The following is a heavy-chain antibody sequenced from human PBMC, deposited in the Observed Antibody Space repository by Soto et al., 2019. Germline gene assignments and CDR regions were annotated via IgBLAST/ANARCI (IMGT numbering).Heavy chain of an antibody. J-gene: IGHJ6*02. CDR3: ARHVPSWYPNYYYYYGMDV. D-gene: IGHD6-13*01. CDR1: GGSISSSSYY. Sequence: LPETLSLTCTVSGGSISSSSYYWGWIRQPPGKGLEWIGSIYYSGSTYYNPSLKSRVTISVDTSKNQFSLKLSSVTAADTAVYYCARHVPSWYPNYYYYYGMDVWGQGTTVTVSS. CDR2: IYYSGST. V-gene: IGHV4-39*01.